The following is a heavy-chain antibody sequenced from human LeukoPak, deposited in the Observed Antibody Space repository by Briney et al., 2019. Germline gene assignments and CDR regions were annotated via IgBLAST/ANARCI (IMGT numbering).Heavy chain of an antibody. Sequence: SETLFLTCTVSGCSISSSSYYWGWIRQPPGKGLEWIGSIYYSGSTYYNPSLKSRVTISVDTSKNQFSLKLSSVTAAETAVYYCAKNDYGDYKGFDPWGQGTLVTVSS. CDR3: AKNDYGDYKGFDP. D-gene: IGHD4-17*01. J-gene: IGHJ5*02. V-gene: IGHV4-39*07. CDR1: GCSISSSSYY. CDR2: IYYSGST.